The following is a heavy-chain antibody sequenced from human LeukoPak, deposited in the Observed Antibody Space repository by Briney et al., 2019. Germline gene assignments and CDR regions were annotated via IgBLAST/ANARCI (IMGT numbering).Heavy chain of an antibody. J-gene: IGHJ4*02. V-gene: IGHV1-8*01. CDR1: GYTFTSYD. Sequence: EASVKVSCKASGYTFTSYDINWVRQATGQGLEWMGWMNPNSGNTGYAQEFQGRVTMTRNTSISTAYMELSSLRSEDTAVYYYARFQYGDFDYWGQGTLVTVSS. D-gene: IGHD4-17*01. CDR2: MNPNSGNT. CDR3: ARFQYGDFDY.